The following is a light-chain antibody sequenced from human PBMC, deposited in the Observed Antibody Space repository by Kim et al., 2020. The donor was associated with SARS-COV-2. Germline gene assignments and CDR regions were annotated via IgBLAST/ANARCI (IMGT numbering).Light chain of an antibody. Sequence: KTVTISCPRRSGSIASNYVQWYQQRPGSSPSTVIYEDNQRPSGVPDRFSGSIDSSSNSASLTISGLKTEDEADYYCQSYDSSNWVFGGGTQLTVL. V-gene: IGLV6-57*01. CDR1: SGSIASNY. CDR2: EDN. J-gene: IGLJ3*02. CDR3: QSYDSSNWV.